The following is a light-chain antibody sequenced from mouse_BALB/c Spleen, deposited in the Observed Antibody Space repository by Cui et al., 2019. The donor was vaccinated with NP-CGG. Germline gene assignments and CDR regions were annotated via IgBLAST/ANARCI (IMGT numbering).Light chain of an antibody. CDR1: TGAFSTSNY. Sequence: QAVVTHASALTTSPRHPLTPTFPSSTGAFSTSNYANWVQEKPDHLFTGLIGGTNNRAPGVPARFSGSLIGDKAALTITGAQTEDEAIYFCALWYSNHWVFGGGTKLTVL. CDR3: ALWYSNHWV. V-gene: IGLV1*01. J-gene: IGLJ1*01. CDR2: GTN.